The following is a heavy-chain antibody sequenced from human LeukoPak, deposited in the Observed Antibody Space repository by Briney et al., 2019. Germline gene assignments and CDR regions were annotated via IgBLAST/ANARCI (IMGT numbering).Heavy chain of an antibody. Sequence: ASVTVSCKASGYTFTTYGISWVRQAPGQGLEWMGWISAYNGNTNYAQKFQGRVTMTTDTSTSTAYMELRSLRSDDTAVYYCARGSTARYYYDSSGYYRGAVDYWGQGTLVTISS. D-gene: IGHD3-22*01. CDR2: ISAYNGNT. V-gene: IGHV1-18*01. CDR3: ARGSTARYYYDSSGYYRGAVDY. J-gene: IGHJ4*02. CDR1: GYTFTTYG.